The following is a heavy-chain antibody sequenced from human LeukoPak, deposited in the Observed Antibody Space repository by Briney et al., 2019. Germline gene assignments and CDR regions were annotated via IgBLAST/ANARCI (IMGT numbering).Heavy chain of an antibody. CDR2: ISAYNGNT. Sequence: ASVKVSCKASGYTFTSYGTSWVRQAPGQGLEWVGWISAYNGNTNYAQKLQGRVTMTTDTSTSTAYMELRSLRSDDTAVYYCARDGVYYDSSGPFDYWGQGTLVTVSS. V-gene: IGHV1-18*01. CDR1: GYTFTSYG. J-gene: IGHJ4*02. D-gene: IGHD3-22*01. CDR3: ARDGVYYDSSGPFDY.